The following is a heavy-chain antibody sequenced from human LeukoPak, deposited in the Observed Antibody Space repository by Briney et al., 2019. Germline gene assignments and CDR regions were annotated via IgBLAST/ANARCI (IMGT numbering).Heavy chain of an antibody. Sequence: ASVKVSCKASGYTFTGYYMHWVRQAPGQGLEWMGWINPNSGGTNYAQKFQGRVTMTRDTSISTAYMELSRLRSDDMAVYYCARKSLGYSSGSAAGYWGQGTLVTVSS. CDR1: GYTFTGYY. V-gene: IGHV1-2*02. D-gene: IGHD6-19*01. J-gene: IGHJ4*02. CDR3: ARKSLGYSSGSAAGY. CDR2: INPNSGGT.